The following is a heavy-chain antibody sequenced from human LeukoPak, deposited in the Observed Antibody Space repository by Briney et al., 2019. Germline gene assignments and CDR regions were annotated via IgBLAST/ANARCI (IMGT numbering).Heavy chain of an antibody. CDR2: INPNSGVT. V-gene: IGHV1-2*02. CDR1: GYTFTGYY. D-gene: IGHD3-10*01. J-gene: IGHJ4*02. CDR3: ARVVHYGSGRWDY. Sequence: ASVKVSCLASGYTFTGYYIHWVRQAPGQGLEWMGWINPNSGVTHYPQKFQGRVTMTRDTSTSTAYMELRSLGSDDTAVYYCARVVHYGSGRWDYWGQGTLVTVSS.